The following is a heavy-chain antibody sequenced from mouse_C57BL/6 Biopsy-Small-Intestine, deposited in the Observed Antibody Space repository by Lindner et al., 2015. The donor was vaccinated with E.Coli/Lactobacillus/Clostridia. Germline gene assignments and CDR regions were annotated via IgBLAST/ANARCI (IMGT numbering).Heavy chain of an antibody. CDR1: GYSFTGYY. V-gene: IGHV1-42*01. Sequence: VQLQESGPVLVKPGSSVKISCKASGYSFTGYYVNWVKQSPEKSLEWIGEINPSTGGTTYNQKSKAKATLTVDASSSTAYMQLMGLTSDDSAVYFCARSHAEGDYWGQGTTLTVSS. J-gene: IGHJ2*01. CDR2: INPSTGGT. CDR3: ARSHAEGDY.